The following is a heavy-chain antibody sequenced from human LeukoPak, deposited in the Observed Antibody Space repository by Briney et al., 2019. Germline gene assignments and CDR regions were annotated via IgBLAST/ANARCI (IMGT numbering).Heavy chain of an antibody. D-gene: IGHD3-10*01. V-gene: IGHV3-7*04. CDR1: GFTFSSYW. CDR2: IKQDGSEK. CDR3: ARGRITMVRGVITLYYFDY. J-gene: IGHJ4*02. Sequence: PGGSLRLSCAASGFTFSSYWMSWVRQAPGKGLEWVANIKQDGSEKYYVDSVKGRFTISRDNAKNSLYLQMNSLRAEDTAVYYCARGRITMVRGVITLYYFDYWGQGTLVTVSS.